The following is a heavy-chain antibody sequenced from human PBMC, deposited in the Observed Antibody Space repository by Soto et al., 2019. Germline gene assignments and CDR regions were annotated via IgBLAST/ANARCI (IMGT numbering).Heavy chain of an antibody. J-gene: IGHJ4*02. Sequence: SQTLSLTCAISGDSVSSNSAAWNWIRQSPSRGLEWLGRTYYRSKWYNDYAVSVKSRITINPDTSKNQFSLQLNSVTPEDTAVYYCARESYDFWSGYPNRRLDYWGQGTLVTVSS. CDR2: TYYRSKWYN. CDR1: GDSVSSNSAA. V-gene: IGHV6-1*01. D-gene: IGHD3-3*01. CDR3: ARESYDFWSGYPNRRLDY.